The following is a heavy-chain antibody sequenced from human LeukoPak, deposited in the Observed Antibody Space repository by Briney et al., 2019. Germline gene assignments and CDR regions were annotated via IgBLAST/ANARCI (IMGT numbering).Heavy chain of an antibody. Sequence: SETLSLTCTVSGGSISNYYWSWFRQPPGKGLEWIGEINHGGSTNYNPSLKSRVTISGDTSKSQFSLKLGSVTAADTAAYYCARGRVAATSVTSYWGQGTLVTVSS. V-gene: IGHV4-34*01. CDR1: GGSISNYY. J-gene: IGHJ4*02. CDR2: INHGGST. CDR3: ARGRVAATSVTSY. D-gene: IGHD2-15*01.